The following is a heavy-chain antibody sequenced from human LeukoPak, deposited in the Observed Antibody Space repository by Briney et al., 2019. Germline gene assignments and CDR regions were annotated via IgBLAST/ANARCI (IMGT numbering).Heavy chain of an antibody. CDR1: DYTFTSYG. V-gene: IGHV1-18*01. J-gene: IGHJ4*02. CDR3: ARDRGDILTGCYRLDY. CDR2: ISAYNGNT. D-gene: IGHD3-9*01. Sequence: ASVKVSCKASDYTFTSYGISWVRQAPGQGLEWMGWISAYNGNTNYAQKLQGRVTMTTDTSTSTAYMELRSLRSDDTAVYYCARDRGDILTGCYRLDYWGQGTLVTVSS.